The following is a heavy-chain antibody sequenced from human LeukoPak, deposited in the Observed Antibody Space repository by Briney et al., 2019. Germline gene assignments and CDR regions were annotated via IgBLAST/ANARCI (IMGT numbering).Heavy chain of an antibody. V-gene: IGHV4-39*01. CDR3: ARHHPTIFGVVTAYYFDY. CDR2: IYYSGST. CDR1: GGSFSSYY. D-gene: IGHD3-3*01. J-gene: IGHJ4*02. Sequence: SETLSLTCAVYGGSFSSYYWGWIRQPPGKGLEWIGSIYYSGSTYYNPSLKSRVTISVDTSKNQFSLKLSSVTAADTAVYYCARHHPTIFGVVTAYYFDYWGQGTLVTVSS.